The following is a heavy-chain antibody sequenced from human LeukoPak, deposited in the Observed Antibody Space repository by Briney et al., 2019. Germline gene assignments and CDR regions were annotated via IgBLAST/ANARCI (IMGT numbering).Heavy chain of an antibody. J-gene: IGHJ5*02. Sequence: AGGSLRLSCAASGFTFSSYEMNWVRQAPGKGLEWVSYISSSGSTIYYADSVKGRFTISRDNAKNSLYLQMNSLRAEDTAVYYCARGQGQWLVHGFDPWGQGTLVTVSS. V-gene: IGHV3-48*03. CDR3: ARGQGQWLVHGFDP. D-gene: IGHD6-19*01. CDR1: GFTFSSYE. CDR2: ISSSGSTI.